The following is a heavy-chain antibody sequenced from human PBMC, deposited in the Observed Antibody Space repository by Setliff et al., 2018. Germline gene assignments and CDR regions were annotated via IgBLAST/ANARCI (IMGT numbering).Heavy chain of an antibody. CDR1: GYTFTGPY. V-gene: IGHV1-2*02. D-gene: IGHD6-13*01. CDR2: MNPDTGYS. Sequence: GASVKVSCKASGYTFTGPYMHGVRQAPGQGLEWMGWMNPDTGYSKSAQKFQGRVTLTRDTSLTTAYMELRSLTSDDTAVYYCATQTAAYYFDYWGQGALVTVSS. J-gene: IGHJ4*02. CDR3: ATQTAAYYFDY.